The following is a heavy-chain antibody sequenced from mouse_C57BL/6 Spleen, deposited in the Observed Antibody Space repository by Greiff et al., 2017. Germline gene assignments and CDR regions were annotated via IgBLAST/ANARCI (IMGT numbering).Heavy chain of an antibody. CDR1: GYTFTDYN. J-gene: IGHJ4*01. CDR3: ARCGYSYYDYYAMDY. CDR2: INPNNGGT. Sequence: VQLQQSGPELVQPGASVKIPCKASGYTFTDYNMDWVKQSHGKSLEWIGDINPNNGGTIYNQKLKGKGTLTVDKSSITGYMDLRSLTSEDTAVYYCARCGYSYYDYYAMDYWGQGTSVTVSS. V-gene: IGHV1-18*01. D-gene: IGHD2-12*01.